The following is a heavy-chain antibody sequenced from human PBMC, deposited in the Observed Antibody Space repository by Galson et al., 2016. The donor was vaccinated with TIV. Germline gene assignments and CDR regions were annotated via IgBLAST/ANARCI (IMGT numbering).Heavy chain of an antibody. CDR3: ARGFYRLGYVGVY. CDR1: GFTLSDYG. D-gene: IGHD3-16*01. CDR2: ITRSSKFI. J-gene: IGHJ4*02. V-gene: IGHV3-21*01. Sequence: SLRLSCAASGFTLSDYGMNWVRQSPGKGLEWVSAITRSSKFIYYADSVKGRFSISRDNAKNSVYLQMDSLSVEDTAVYYCARGFYRLGYVGVYWGQGALVTVSS.